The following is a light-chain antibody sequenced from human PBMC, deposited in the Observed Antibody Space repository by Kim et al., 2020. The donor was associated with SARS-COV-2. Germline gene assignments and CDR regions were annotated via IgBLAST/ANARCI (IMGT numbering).Light chain of an antibody. J-gene: IGKJ5*01. Sequence: DIRMTQSQSSVSASVGDRVTITCRASQGINNWLAWYQQKLGKAPKLLIYAASNLQSGVSSRFSGSGSGTDFTLTISSLRPEDSATYYCQQANTFPITFGQGTRLEIK. CDR2: AAS. CDR3: QQANTFPIT. V-gene: IGKV1D-12*01. CDR1: QGINNW.